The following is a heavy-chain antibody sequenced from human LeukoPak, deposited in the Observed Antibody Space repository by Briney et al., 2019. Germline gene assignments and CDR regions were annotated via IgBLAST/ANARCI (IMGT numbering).Heavy chain of an antibody. Sequence: GGSLRLSCAASGFTFRTYTMNWVRQAPGKGLEWVSSISSSSYLFYADSVKGRLTISRDNAKNSLYLQMNSLRAEDTAVYYCASGEGSGTYFYWGQGTLVTVSS. J-gene: IGHJ4*02. V-gene: IGHV3-21*01. CDR1: GFTFRTYT. CDR3: ASGEGSGTYFY. CDR2: ISSSSYL. D-gene: IGHD3-10*01.